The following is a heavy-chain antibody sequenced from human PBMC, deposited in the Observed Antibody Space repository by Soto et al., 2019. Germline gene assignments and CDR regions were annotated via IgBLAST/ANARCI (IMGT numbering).Heavy chain of an antibody. J-gene: IGHJ6*02. D-gene: IGHD3-10*01. V-gene: IGHV4-34*01. Sequence: QVQLHQWGAGLLKPSETLSLTCAVYGGSFSGYYWSWIRQPPGKGLEWIGEINHSGSTNYNPSLKSRVTISVDTSKNQFSLKLSSVTAADTAVYYCARVRRIMVQGVEGWDVWGQGTTVTVSS. CDR1: GGSFSGYY. CDR2: INHSGST. CDR3: ARVRRIMVQGVEGWDV.